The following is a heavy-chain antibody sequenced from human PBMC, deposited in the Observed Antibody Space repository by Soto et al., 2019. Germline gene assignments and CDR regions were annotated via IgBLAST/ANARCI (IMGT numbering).Heavy chain of an antibody. D-gene: IGHD1-1*01. Sequence: QVQLVQSGAEMKKPGSSVKVSCKSYGCTFTTYAMNWVRQAPGQGPEWMGDISPMFGVANYAPKFQGRVTITADESTCTSYMQLSSLTSEDTALYFCAKEVQVHDPAFVYWGYGTV. CDR1: GCTFTTYA. CDR3: AKEVQVHDPAFVY. V-gene: IGHV1-69*19. J-gene: IGHJ4*01. CDR2: ISPMFGVA.